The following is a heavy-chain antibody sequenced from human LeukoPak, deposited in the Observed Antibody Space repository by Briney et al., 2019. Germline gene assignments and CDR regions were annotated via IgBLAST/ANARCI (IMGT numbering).Heavy chain of an antibody. D-gene: IGHD6-19*01. CDR3: ARDPGRQYSSIADV. J-gene: IGHJ6*02. V-gene: IGHV3-7*03. CDR2: IKEDGSKK. Sequence: PGGSLRPSCAASGFSFSSYWMNWVRRAPGKGLEWLANIKEDGSKKYYVDSVKGRFTISRDNAKNSLYLQMDSLRAEDTAVYYCARDPGRQYSSIADVWGQGTTVTVSS. CDR1: GFSFSSYW.